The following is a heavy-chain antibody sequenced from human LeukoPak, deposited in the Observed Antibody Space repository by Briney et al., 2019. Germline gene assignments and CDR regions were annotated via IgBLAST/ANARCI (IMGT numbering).Heavy chain of an antibody. D-gene: IGHD3-3*01. CDR3: ARSITIFGLVNFADY. V-gene: IGHV4-39*01. CDR1: GGSISSSSYY. J-gene: IGHJ4*02. CDR2: IYYSGST. Sequence: SETLSLTCTVSGGSISSSSYYWGWIRQPPGKGLEWIGSIYYSGSTYYNPSLKGRVSISVDTSKNQFSLKLSSVTAADTAVYYCARSITIFGLVNFADYWGQGTLVTVSS.